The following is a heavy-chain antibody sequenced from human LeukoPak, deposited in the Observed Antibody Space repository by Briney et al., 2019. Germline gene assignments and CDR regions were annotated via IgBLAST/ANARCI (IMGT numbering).Heavy chain of an antibody. Sequence: PGGSLRLSCAASGFTVSSNYMSWVRQAPGKGLEWVANIKKDGSEKYYGDSVKGRFTISRDNAKNSLYLQMNSLRVEDTAVYYCAREGDIVSVPTAGRFDPWGQGILVTVSS. D-gene: IGHD2-2*01. CDR2: IKKDGSEK. CDR3: AREGDIVSVPTAGRFDP. CDR1: GFTVSSNY. V-gene: IGHV3-7*01. J-gene: IGHJ5*02.